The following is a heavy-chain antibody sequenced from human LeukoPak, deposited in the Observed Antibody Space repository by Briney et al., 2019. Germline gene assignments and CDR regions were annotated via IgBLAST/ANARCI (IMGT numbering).Heavy chain of an antibody. V-gene: IGHV4-59*08. Sequence: SETLSLTCTVSGGSISSYYWSWIRQPPGKGLEWIGYIYYSGSTNYNPSLKSRVTISVDTSKNQFSLKLSSVTAADTAVYYCARVLNVRLAYGDYGYYFDYRGQGTLVTVSS. CDR3: ARVLNVRLAYGDYGYYFDY. J-gene: IGHJ4*02. D-gene: IGHD4-17*01. CDR1: GGSISSYY. CDR2: IYYSGST.